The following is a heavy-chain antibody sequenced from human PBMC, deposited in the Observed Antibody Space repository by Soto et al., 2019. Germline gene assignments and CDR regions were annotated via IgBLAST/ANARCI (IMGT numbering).Heavy chain of an antibody. CDR1: GFTFSSYG. CDR2: IWYDGSNK. CDR3: ARGYLVRGVIITSPGLNV. J-gene: IGHJ6*02. Sequence: QVPLVESGGGVVQPGRSLRLSCAASGFTFSSYGMHWVRQAPGKGLEWVAVIWYDGSNKYYADSVKGRFTISRDNSKNTLYLQMNSLRAEDTAVYYCARGYLVRGVIITSPGLNVWGQGTTVTVSS. D-gene: IGHD3-10*01. V-gene: IGHV3-33*01.